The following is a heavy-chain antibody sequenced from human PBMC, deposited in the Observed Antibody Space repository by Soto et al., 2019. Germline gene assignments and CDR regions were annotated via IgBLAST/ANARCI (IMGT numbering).Heavy chain of an antibody. Sequence: SETLSLTCAVYGGSFSGYYWSWIRQPPGKGLEWIGEINHSGSTNYNPSLKSRVTISVDTSKNQFSLKLSSVTAADTAVYYCAREIKTGTTYWGQGTLVTVSS. J-gene: IGHJ4*02. D-gene: IGHD1-1*01. CDR3: AREIKTGTTY. CDR2: INHSGST. V-gene: IGHV4-34*01. CDR1: GGSFSGYY.